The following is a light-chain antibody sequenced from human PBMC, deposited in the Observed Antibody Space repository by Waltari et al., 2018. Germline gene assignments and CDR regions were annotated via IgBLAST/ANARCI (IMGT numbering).Light chain of an antibody. CDR3: SSYISSSTLEL. CDR2: DVS. CDR1: SSDVGGYNY. V-gene: IGLV2-14*03. J-gene: IGLJ2*01. Sequence: QSALTQPASVSGSPGHSITISCTGTSSDVGGYNYVSWYQQHPGKAPKRMIYDVSNRPSGVSNRFSGAKSGNTASLTISGLQAEDEADYYCSSYISSSTLELFGGGTSLTVL.